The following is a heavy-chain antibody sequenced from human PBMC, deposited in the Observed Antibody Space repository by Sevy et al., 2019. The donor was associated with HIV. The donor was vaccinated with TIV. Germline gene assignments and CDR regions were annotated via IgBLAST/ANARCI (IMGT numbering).Heavy chain of an antibody. CDR1: GGSFSNSD. V-gene: IGHV1-69*13. Sequence: ASVKVSCKVSGGSFSNSDVIWVRQAPGQGLEWMGRIIPRFGTANYVQRFQGSVTITADESTRTVFMELSRLRSEDTALFYCARVGGAREGYDYVGSSFIDPWGQRTLVTVSS. D-gene: IGHD3-16*01. CDR3: ARVGGAREGYDYVGSSFIDP. CDR2: IIPRFGTA. J-gene: IGHJ5*02.